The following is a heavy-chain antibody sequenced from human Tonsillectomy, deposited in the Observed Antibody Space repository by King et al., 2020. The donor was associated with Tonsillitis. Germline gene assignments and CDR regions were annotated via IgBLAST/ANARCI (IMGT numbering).Heavy chain of an antibody. J-gene: IGHJ3*02. Sequence: HVQLVESGAEVKKPGASVKVSCKASGYTFTGYYMHWVRQAPGQGLEWMGWINPNSGGTNYAQKFQGRVTMTRDTSISTAYMELSRLRSDDTAVYYCARVIIYYYDSSGYSRGSNAFDIWGQGTMVTVSS. CDR1: GYTFTGYY. CDR3: ARVIIYYYDSSGYSRGSNAFDI. D-gene: IGHD3-22*01. V-gene: IGHV1-2*02. CDR2: INPNSGGT.